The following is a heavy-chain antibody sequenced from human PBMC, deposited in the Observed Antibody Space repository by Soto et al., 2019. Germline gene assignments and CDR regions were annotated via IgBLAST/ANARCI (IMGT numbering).Heavy chain of an antibody. V-gene: IGHV4-59*08. CDR1: GASISRDH. D-gene: IGHD3-16*01. CDR3: ATYTTGGGGRGY. J-gene: IGHJ4*02. CDR2: YSGTT. Sequence: QVQLQESGPGLVKPSETLSLTCTVSGASISRDHWNWIRQPPGKGLEWIGEYSGTTNYNPSLRTRVTISAATSNNQFSLKRSSVTAADTAVYFCATYTTGGGGRGYWGQGTLVTVSS.